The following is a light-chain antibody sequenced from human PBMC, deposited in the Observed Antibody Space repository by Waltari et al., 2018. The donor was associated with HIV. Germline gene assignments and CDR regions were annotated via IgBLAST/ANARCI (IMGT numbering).Light chain of an antibody. CDR3: GTWDTSLTSGYV. J-gene: IGLJ1*01. Sequence: QSVLTQPPSASGTPGQRVTISCSGSSSNVGSNYVHWYQQLPGTAPKLLIYENNPRPSGIPDRFSGSKSATSATLDITGLQTGDEADYYCGTWDTSLTSGYVFGTGTKVTVL. V-gene: IGLV1-51*02. CDR1: SSNVGSNY. CDR2: ENN.